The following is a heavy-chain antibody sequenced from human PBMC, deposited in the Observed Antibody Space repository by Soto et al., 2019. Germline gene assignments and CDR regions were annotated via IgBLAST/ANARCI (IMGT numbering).Heavy chain of an antibody. J-gene: IGHJ5*02. D-gene: IGHD3-3*01. CDR2: IYYSGST. Sequence: SETLSLTCAFSGGSISSYYLSLIRQPPGKGLEWIGYIYYSGSTNYNPSLKSRVTISVDTSKNQFSLKLSSVTAADTAVYYCARGSPYDFWSGYRNWFEPWGQGTLVTVSS. CDR3: ARGSPYDFWSGYRNWFEP. CDR1: GGSISSYY. V-gene: IGHV4-59*01.